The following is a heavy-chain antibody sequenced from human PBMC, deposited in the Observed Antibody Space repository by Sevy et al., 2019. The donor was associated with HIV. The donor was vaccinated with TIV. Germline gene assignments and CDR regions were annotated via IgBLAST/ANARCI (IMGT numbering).Heavy chain of an antibody. V-gene: IGHV3-33*01. D-gene: IGHD3-10*01. J-gene: IGHJ6*01. CDR2: IWYDGSNK. CDR1: GFTFSSYG. CDR3: AREYGSGSPLFYYGMDV. Sequence: GGCLRLSCAPSGFTFSSYGMHWVRQAPGKGLEWVAVIWYDGSNKYYADSVKGRFTISRDNSKNMLYLQMNSLRAEDTAVYYCAREYGSGSPLFYYGMDVWGQGTTVTVSS.